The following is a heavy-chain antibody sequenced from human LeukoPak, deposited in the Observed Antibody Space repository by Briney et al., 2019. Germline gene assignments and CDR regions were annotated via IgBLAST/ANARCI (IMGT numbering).Heavy chain of an antibody. J-gene: IGHJ4*02. CDR2: MVGSEGCT. V-gene: IGHV3-23*01. CDR3: AKDLGGGWQQPDF. CDR1: GFTFSSYA. D-gene: IGHD5-24*01. Sequence: AGVSLRLSCVASGFTFSSYAMSWVRQAPGKGLEWVSGMVGSEGCTLYADSVKGRFTISRDNSDNTLYLQMNSLRVKDTALYYCAKDLGGGWQQPDFWGQGTLVTV.